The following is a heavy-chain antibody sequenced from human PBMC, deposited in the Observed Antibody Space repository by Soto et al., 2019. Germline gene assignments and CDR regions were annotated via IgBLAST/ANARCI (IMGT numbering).Heavy chain of an antibody. D-gene: IGHD2-2*01. J-gene: IGHJ6*02. CDR2: IIPIFGTA. V-gene: IGHV1-69*13. Sequence: SVKVSCKASGGTFSSYAISWVRQAPGQGLEWMGGIIPIFGTANYAQKFQGRVTITAYESTSTVYMELSSLRSEDTAVYYCARADIVVVPAAIEDYYYGMDVWGQGTTVTVSS. CDR3: ARADIVVVPAAIEDYYYGMDV. CDR1: GGTFSSYA.